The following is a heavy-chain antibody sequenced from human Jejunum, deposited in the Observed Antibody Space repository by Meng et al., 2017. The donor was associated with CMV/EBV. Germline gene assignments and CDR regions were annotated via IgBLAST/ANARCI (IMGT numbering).Heavy chain of an antibody. V-gene: IGHV4-38-2*02. CDR2: IYHNGHT. CDR3: ARERPGSGYQVTDY. Sequence: SGYSISSGHYWGWIRQPPGKGLEWFGSIYHNGHTYYNPSLTSRVTISVDTSKNQFSLKLSSVTAADTAVYYCARERPGSGYQVTDYWGQGTLVTVSS. D-gene: IGHD2-2*01. J-gene: IGHJ4*02. CDR1: GYSISSGHY.